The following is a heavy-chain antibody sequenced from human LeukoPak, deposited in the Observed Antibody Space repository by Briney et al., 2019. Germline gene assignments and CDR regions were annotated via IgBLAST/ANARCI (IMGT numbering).Heavy chain of an antibody. CDR1: GGSFSGYY. V-gene: IGHV4-34*01. J-gene: IGHJ5*02. Sequence: SETLSLTCAVYGGSFSGYYWSWIRQPPGKGLEWIGEINHSGSTNYNPSLKSRVTISVDTSKNQFSLKLSSVTAADTAVYYCARRSFRGWFDPWGQGTLVTVSS. CDR2: INHSGST. CDR3: ARRSFRGWFDP. D-gene: IGHD3-10*01.